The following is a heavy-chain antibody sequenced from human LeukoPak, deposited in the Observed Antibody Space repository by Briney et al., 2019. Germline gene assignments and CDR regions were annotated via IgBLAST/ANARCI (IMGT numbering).Heavy chain of an antibody. D-gene: IGHD6-19*01. V-gene: IGHV4-59*01. Sequence: SETLSLTCTVSGGSITRYYWTWVRQPPGKGLEWIGYGYYSGTTNYNPSLKSRVTISVDASKNQFSLKVSSVTAADTAVYHCARDAYSSGYYFFDYWGQGTLVTVSS. CDR2: GYYSGTT. J-gene: IGHJ4*02. CDR1: GGSITRYY. CDR3: ARDAYSSGYYFFDY.